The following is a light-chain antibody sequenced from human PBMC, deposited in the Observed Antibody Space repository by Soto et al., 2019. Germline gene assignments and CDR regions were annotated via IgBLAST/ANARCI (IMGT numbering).Light chain of an antibody. CDR3: AAWDDGLNGVV. V-gene: IGLV1-44*01. Sequence: QSVLTQPPSASGTPGQRVTLTCSGGGSNIGGNAVNWYQQLPGTAPKLLIYINNQRPSGVPDRFSGSKSGTSASLAISGLQSEDEAHYYCAAWDDGLNGVVFGGGTQLNVL. CDR1: GSNIGGNA. CDR2: INN. J-gene: IGLJ7*01.